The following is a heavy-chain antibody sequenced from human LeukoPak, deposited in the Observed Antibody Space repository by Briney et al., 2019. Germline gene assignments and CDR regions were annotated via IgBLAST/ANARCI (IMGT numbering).Heavy chain of an antibody. CDR1: GFTFSSYA. Sequence: GGSLRLSCAASGFTFSSYAMSWVRQAPGKGLEWVSTISGSGGSTYYADSVKGRFTISRDNSKNTLYLQMNSLRAEDTAVYYCVRGYSYGWFDPWGQGTLVTVSS. V-gene: IGHV3-23*01. CDR2: ISGSGGST. J-gene: IGHJ5*02. CDR3: VRGYSYGWFDP. D-gene: IGHD5-18*01.